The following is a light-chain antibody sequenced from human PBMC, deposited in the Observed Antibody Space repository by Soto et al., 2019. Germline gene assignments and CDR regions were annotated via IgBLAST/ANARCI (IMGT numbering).Light chain of an antibody. J-gene: IGKJ1*01. CDR2: DAF. Sequence: DIQMTQSPSTLSASVGDRVTITCRASQSINNWLAWYQQRPGKAPKRLIYDAFTLDSGVPSRFSAYGSGTEFTLTISSLQPDDFATYYCQQYNRYSSTFGQGTKVDIK. V-gene: IGKV1-5*01. CDR3: QQYNRYSST. CDR1: QSINNW.